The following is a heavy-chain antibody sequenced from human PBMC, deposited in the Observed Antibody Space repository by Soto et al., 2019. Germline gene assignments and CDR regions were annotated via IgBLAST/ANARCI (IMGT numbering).Heavy chain of an antibody. CDR2: IWYDGSNK. V-gene: IGHV3-33*01. Sequence: GGSLRLSCAASGFTFSSYGMHWVRQAPGKGLEWVAVIWYDGSNKYYADSVKGRFTISRDNSMNTLYLQMNSLRAEDTAVYYCARDSISSLAVAGYYYYGMDVWGQGTTVTVSS. D-gene: IGHD6-19*01. J-gene: IGHJ6*02. CDR3: ARDSISSLAVAGYYYYGMDV. CDR1: GFTFSSYG.